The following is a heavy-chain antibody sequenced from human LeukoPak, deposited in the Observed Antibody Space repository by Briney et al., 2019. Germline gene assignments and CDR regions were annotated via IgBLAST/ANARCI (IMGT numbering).Heavy chain of an antibody. CDR1: GFTLDDYG. J-gene: IGHJ4*02. Sequence: PGESLRLSCAASGFTLDDYGMSWVRQAPGKGLEWVSGINWNGGSTGYADSVKGRFTISRDNAKNSLYLQMNSLRAEDTALYYCARARRFEHSSSAWVYFDYWGQGTLVTVSS. CDR2: INWNGGST. D-gene: IGHD6-6*01. CDR3: ARARRFEHSSSAWVYFDY. V-gene: IGHV3-20*04.